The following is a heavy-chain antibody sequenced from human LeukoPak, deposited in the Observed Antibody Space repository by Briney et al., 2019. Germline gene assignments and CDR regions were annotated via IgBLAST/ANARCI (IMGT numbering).Heavy chain of an antibody. D-gene: IGHD2-2*02. J-gene: IGHJ4*02. CDR1: GFTFSSYS. V-gene: IGHV3-21*04. CDR3: AKTKRYCSSTGCYSDY. CDR2: ISSSSSYI. Sequence: GGSLRLSCAASGFTFSSYSMNWVRQAPGKGLEWVSSISSSSSYIYYADSVKGRFTISRDNAKNSLYLQMNSLRAEDTAVYYCAKTKRYCSSTGCYSDYWGQGTLVTVSS.